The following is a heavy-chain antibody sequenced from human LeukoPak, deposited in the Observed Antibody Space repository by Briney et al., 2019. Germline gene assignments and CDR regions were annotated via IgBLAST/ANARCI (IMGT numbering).Heavy chain of an antibody. D-gene: IGHD3-3*02. CDR2: INPSTGSA. J-gene: IGHJ3*01. CDR1: GYTFTSYF. Sequence: ASVKVSCKTSGYTFTSYFMHWVRQALGQGPEWMAIINPSTGSANYAQEFRGRFTMTRDTSTRTFFMELSSLRSEDTAVYYCARDPSIFGGPGNFDVWGQGTMITVSS. V-gene: IGHV1-46*01. CDR3: ARDPSIFGGPGNFDV.